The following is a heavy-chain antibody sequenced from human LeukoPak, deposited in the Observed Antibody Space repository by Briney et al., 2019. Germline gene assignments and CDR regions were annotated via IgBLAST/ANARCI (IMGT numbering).Heavy chain of an antibody. CDR2: IYTSGST. J-gene: IGHJ4*02. CDR3: ARESLYVWGSYRPFDY. D-gene: IGHD3-16*02. CDR1: GGSISSDSYY. Sequence: ASETLSLTCTVSGGSISSDSYYWSWIRQPAGKGLEWIGRIYTSGSTNYNPSLKSRVTISVDTSKNLYSLTLSSVTAADTAVYYCARESLYVWGSYRPFDYWGQGTLVTVSS. V-gene: IGHV4-61*02.